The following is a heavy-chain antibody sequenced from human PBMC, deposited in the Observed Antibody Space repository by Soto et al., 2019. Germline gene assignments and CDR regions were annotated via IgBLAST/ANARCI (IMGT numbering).Heavy chain of an antibody. J-gene: IGHJ4*02. CDR1: GFTFSRFG. CDR3: TRAAWLPYLSFY. Sequence: EVQLVESGGGLVQPGGSLRLACAASGFTFSRFGLHWVRQAPGKGLEWISYISSSGSTAYYASSVEGRFTISRDNANNSVYLQMDSLRAEDTALYYCTRAAWLPYLSFYWGQGALVTVSS. CDR2: ISSSGSTA. V-gene: IGHV3-48*03. D-gene: IGHD5-18*01.